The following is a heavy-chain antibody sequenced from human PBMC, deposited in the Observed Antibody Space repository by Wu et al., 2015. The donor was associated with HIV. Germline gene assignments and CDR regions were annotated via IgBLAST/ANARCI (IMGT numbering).Heavy chain of an antibody. CDR2: VNPSGDGT. J-gene: IGHJ5*02. D-gene: IGHD2-15*01. V-gene: IGHV1-46*01. CDR3: AREGACSDGSCLETPPRDL. Sequence: QIKLVQSGAEVKKPGASVTISCESSGFPFTNYYIHWVRQAPGPGLEWMGLVNPSGDGTRYAQKFRGRVTMTRDTSRNIVYMELTSLTSEDTAVYYCAREGACSDGSCLETPPRDLWGQGTVVTGLL. CDR1: GFPFTNYY.